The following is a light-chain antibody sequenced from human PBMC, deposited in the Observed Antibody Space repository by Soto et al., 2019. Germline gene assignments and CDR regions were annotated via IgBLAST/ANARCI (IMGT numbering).Light chain of an antibody. CDR2: DAS. CDR1: PPLINNY. J-gene: IGKJ4*01. CDR3: QQSGNSPLT. Sequence: EIVLTQSPGTLSLSPGERATLSCRASPPLINNYFAWFQQKPGQAPRLLIQDASQRATGIADRFSGSGSGTDFTLTISRLEPEDFAVYYCQQSGNSPLTFGGGTRVES. V-gene: IGKV3-20*01.